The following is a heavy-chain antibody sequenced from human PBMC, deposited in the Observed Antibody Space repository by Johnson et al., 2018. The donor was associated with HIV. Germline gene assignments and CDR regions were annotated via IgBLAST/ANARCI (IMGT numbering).Heavy chain of an antibody. CDR3: ARGDCSSTSCPRNAFDI. CDR1: GFTFSDHY. D-gene: IGHD2-2*01. CDR2: TRNKANSYTT. Sequence: LVESGGGLVQPGGSLRLSCAASGFTFSDHYMDWVRQAPGKGLEWVGRTRNKANSYTTEYAASVKGRFTISRDDSKNSLYLQMNSLKTEDTAVYYCARGDCSSTSCPRNAFDIWGQGTMVTVSS. V-gene: IGHV3-72*01. J-gene: IGHJ3*02.